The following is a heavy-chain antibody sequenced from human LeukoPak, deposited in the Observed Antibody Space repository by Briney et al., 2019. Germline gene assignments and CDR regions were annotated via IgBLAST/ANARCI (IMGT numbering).Heavy chain of an antibody. D-gene: IGHD2-15*01. Sequence: SETLSLTCTVSGGSISSYYWSWIRQPPGKGLEWIGYIYYSGSTNYNPSLKSRVTISVDTSKKQFSLKLTSVTAADTAVYYCARASCSGGSCYYFDYWGQGTLVTVSS. J-gene: IGHJ4*02. CDR3: ARASCSGGSCYYFDY. CDR2: IYYSGST. V-gene: IGHV4-59*12. CDR1: GGSISSYY.